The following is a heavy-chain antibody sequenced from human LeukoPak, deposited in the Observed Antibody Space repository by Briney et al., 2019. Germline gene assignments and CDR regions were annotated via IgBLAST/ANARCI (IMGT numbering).Heavy chain of an antibody. J-gene: IGHJ4*02. V-gene: IGHV3-48*03. CDR2: ISSSGSTI. CDR3: ARTTRYYDILTGYSRIPCLVDY. Sequence: PGGSLRLSCAASGFTFSTYAMNWVRQAPGKGLEWVSYISSSGSTIYYADSVKGRFTISRDNDKNSLYLQMNSLRAEDTAVYYCARTTRYYDILTGYSRIPCLVDYWGQGTLVTVSS. D-gene: IGHD3-9*01. CDR1: GFTFSTYA.